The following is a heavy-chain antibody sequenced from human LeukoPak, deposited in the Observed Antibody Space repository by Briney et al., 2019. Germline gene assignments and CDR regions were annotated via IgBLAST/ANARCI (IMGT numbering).Heavy chain of an antibody. Sequence: SETLSLTRTVSGGSISSYYWSWIRQPPGKGVEWIGYIYYSGSTNYNPSLKSRVTISVDTSKNQFSLKLSSVTAADTAVYYCARDLHGSGSYRWFDPWGQGTLVTVSS. CDR2: IYYSGST. D-gene: IGHD3-10*01. CDR1: GGSISSYY. V-gene: IGHV4-59*12. CDR3: ARDLHGSGSYRWFDP. J-gene: IGHJ5*02.